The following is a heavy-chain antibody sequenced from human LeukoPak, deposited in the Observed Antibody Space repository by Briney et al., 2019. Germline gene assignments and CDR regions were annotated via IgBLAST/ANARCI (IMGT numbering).Heavy chain of an antibody. CDR2: INHSGST. CDR3: ARRSYNSPFRY. D-gene: IGHD5-24*01. Sequence: GSLRLSCAASGFTFSSYWMSWVRQAPGKGLEWIGEINHSGSTNYNPSLKSRVTISVDTSKNHFSLNLRSVTAADTAVYYCARRSYNSPFRYWGQGTPATVSS. CDR1: GFTFSSYW. J-gene: IGHJ4*02. V-gene: IGHV4-34*01.